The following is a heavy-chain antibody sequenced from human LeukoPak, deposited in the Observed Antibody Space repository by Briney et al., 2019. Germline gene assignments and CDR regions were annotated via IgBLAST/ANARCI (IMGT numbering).Heavy chain of an antibody. CDR3: ARGEDIVVVPAADDAFDI. CDR1: GGTFSSYA. Sequence: ASVKVSCKASGGTFSSYAISWVRQAPGQGLEWMGGIIPIFGTANYAQKFQGRVTITADESTSTAYMELSSLRSEDTAVYYCARGEDIVVVPAADDAFDIWGQGTMVTVSS. D-gene: IGHD2-2*01. V-gene: IGHV1-69*13. CDR2: IIPIFGTA. J-gene: IGHJ3*02.